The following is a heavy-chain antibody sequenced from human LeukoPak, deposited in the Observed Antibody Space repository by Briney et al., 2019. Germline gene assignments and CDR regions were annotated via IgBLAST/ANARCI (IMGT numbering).Heavy chain of an antibody. D-gene: IGHD6-13*01. CDR1: GFTVSSNY. CDR2: IYSGGGT. CDR3: ARGSSSGWFDP. J-gene: IGHJ5*02. V-gene: IGHV3-66*02. Sequence: GGSLRLSCAASGFTVSSNYMSWVRQAPGKGLEWVSLIYSGGGTYYADSVKGRFTISRDNSKNTLYLQMNSLRAEDTAVYYCARGSSSGWFDPWGQGTLVTVSS.